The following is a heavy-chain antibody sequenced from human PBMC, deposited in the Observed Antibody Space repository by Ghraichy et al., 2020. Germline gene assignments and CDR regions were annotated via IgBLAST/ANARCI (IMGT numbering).Heavy chain of an antibody. CDR2: MNPNSGNT. CDR3: ARVQGYGYYYYGMDV. J-gene: IGHJ6*02. V-gene: IGHV1-8*01. Sequence: ASVKVSCKASGYTFTSYDINWVRQATGQGLEWMGLMNPNSGNTGYAQKFQGRVTMTRNTSISTAYMELSSLRSEDTAVYYCARVQGYGYYYYGMDVWGQGTTVTVSS. D-gene: IGHD5-18*01. CDR1: GYTFTSYD.